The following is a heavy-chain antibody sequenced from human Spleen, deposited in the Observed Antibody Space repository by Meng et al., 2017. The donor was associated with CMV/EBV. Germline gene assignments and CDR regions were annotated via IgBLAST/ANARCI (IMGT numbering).Heavy chain of an antibody. CDR2: ISGSGDST. V-gene: IGHV3-23*01. Sequence: GESLKISCAASGFTFRTYGMHWVRQAPGKGLEWVSAISGSGDSTYYADSVKGRFTISRDNSKNTLSLQMNSLRAEDTAVYYCAKDRGSSWSTYYYYGMDVWGQGTTVTVSS. CDR3: AKDRGSSWSTYYYYGMDV. J-gene: IGHJ6*02. CDR1: GFTFRTYG. D-gene: IGHD6-13*01.